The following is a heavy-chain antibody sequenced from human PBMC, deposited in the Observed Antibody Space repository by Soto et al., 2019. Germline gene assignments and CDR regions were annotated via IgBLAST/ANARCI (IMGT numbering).Heavy chain of an antibody. CDR2: ISSSTSYV. Sequence: PGGSVRLSCAASGFTFSRYGMNWLRQAPGKGLEWVASISSSTSYVYYADSGKGRFSTSRDNAKNILYLEMYGLRTEDTAVYYCARDPSEGRVGNWFESWGQGTLVTVSS. J-gene: IGHJ5*01. V-gene: IGHV3-21*06. D-gene: IGHD2-2*01. CDR3: ARDPSEGRVGNWFES. CDR1: GFTFSRYG.